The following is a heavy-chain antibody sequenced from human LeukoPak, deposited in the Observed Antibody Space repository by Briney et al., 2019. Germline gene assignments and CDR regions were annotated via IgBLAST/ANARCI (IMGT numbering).Heavy chain of an antibody. Sequence: ASVKVSCKASGYTFTGYYIHWVRQAPGQGHEWVGWINPNSGGAKYAQKFQDRVTMTRDTSISTAYMGLSRLRSDDTAVYYCAKGRVVAGSKSLTYHWLDPWGQGTLVTVSS. D-gene: IGHD6-19*01. CDR2: INPNSGGA. CDR1: GYTFTGYY. V-gene: IGHV1-2*02. CDR3: AKGRVVAGSKSLTYHWLDP. J-gene: IGHJ5*02.